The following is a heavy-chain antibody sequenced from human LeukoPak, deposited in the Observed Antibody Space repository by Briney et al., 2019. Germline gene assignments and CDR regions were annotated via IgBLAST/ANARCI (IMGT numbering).Heavy chain of an antibody. V-gene: IGHV3-66*01. CDR1: GFTVSGHY. CDR3: ATTRGTSFDY. CDR2: IYSSGNT. D-gene: IGHD1-1*01. J-gene: IGHJ4*02. Sequence: GGSLRLSCAVSGFTVSGHYMSWVRQAPGKGLEWVSVIYSSGNTYYADSVKGRFSVSRDNSKNTGSLQMSSLRAEDTAVYYCATTRGTSFDYWGPGTLVTVSS.